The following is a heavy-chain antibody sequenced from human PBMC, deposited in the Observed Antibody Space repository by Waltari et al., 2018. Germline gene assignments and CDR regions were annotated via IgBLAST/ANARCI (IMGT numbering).Heavy chain of an antibody. J-gene: IGHJ4*02. CDR3: AGHGVDDSSSYRY. CDR1: GGPFSSSA. CDR2: IIPIFGTA. V-gene: IGHV1-69*12. D-gene: IGHD6-6*01. Sequence: QVQLVQSGAAVKKPGSSVTVPCTASGGPFSSSAISWVRQAPGQGLVWMGGIIPIFGTAKYEQNFHGRVTITADESTSTAYMELSSLRSEDTAVYYCAGHGVDDSSSYRYWGQGTLVTVSS.